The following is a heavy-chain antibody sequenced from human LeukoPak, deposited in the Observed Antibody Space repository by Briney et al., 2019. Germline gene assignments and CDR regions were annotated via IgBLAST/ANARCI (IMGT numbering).Heavy chain of an antibody. Sequence: GGSLRLSCAASGFTFSSYGMHWVRQAPSKGLEWVAFIRYDGSNKYYADSVKGRFTISRDNSKNTLYLQMNSLRAEDTAVYYCAKPTTVTKEYYFDYWGQGTLVTVSS. CDR2: IRYDGSNK. V-gene: IGHV3-30*02. CDR3: AKPTTVTKEYYFDY. D-gene: IGHD4-11*01. CDR1: GFTFSSYG. J-gene: IGHJ4*02.